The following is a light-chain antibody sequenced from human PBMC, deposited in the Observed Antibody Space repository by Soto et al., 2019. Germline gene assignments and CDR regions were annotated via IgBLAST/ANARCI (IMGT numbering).Light chain of an antibody. Sequence: QSGPTLSESTGERATLSCRACQSISSHLAWYQQRPGQTPRLLVYGASTRATGIQASFSGSGSGTDFTLTTSRLEPEDFAAYYCQQYGSSPPFTFAHRTRLAIK. J-gene: IGKJ5*01. CDR2: GAS. CDR1: QSISSH. V-gene: IGKV3-20*01. CDR3: QQYGSSPPFT.